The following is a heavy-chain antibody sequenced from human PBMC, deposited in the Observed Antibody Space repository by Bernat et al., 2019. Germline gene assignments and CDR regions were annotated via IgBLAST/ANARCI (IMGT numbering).Heavy chain of an antibody. CDR1: GFTFSDYY. Sequence: QVQLVESGGGLVRPGGSLRLSCAASGFTFSDYYMSWIRQAPGKGLDWVSYISSSSYTNYADSVKGRFTISRDNAKNSLYLQMNSLRAEDTAVYYCARGTSTSAPYMDVWGKGTTVTVSS. J-gene: IGHJ6*03. CDR3: ARGTSTSAPYMDV. V-gene: IGHV3-11*05. CDR2: ISSSSYT.